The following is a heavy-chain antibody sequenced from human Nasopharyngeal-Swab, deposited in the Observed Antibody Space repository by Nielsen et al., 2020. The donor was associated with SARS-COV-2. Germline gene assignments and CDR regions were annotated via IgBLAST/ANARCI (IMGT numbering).Heavy chain of an antibody. CDR1: GYTFTSYY. CDR3: ARGDDILTAYYYYYMDV. V-gene: IGHV1-46*01. D-gene: IGHD3-9*01. J-gene: IGHJ6*03. CDR2: INPSGGST. Sequence: ASVKVPCKASGYTFTSYYMHWVRQAPGQGLEWMGIINPSGGSTSYAQKFQGRVTMTRDTSTSTVYMELSSLRSEDTAVYYCARGDDILTAYYYYYMDVWGKGTTVTVSS.